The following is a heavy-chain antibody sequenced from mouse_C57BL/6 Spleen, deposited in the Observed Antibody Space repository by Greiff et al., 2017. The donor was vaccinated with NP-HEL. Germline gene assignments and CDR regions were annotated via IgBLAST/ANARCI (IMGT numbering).Heavy chain of an antibody. Sequence: QVQLQQPGAELVRPGSSVKLSCKASGYTFTSYWMHWVKQRPIQGLEWIGNIDPSDSETHYNQKFKDKATLTIDKSSSTAYMQLSSLTSEDSAVYYCAFDSSGYSWFAYWGQGTLVTVSA. CDR3: AFDSSGYSWFAY. V-gene: IGHV1-52*01. CDR1: GYTFTSYW. J-gene: IGHJ3*01. D-gene: IGHD3-2*02. CDR2: IDPSDSET.